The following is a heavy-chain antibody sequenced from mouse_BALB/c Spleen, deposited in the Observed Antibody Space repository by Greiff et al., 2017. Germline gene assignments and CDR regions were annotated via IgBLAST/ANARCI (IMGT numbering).Heavy chain of an antibody. CDR3: ARALEAMDY. J-gene: IGHJ4*01. Sequence: VQLQQSGAELAKPGASVKMSCKASGYTFTSYWMHWVKQRPGQGLEWIGYINPSTGYTEYNQKFKDKATLTADKSSSTAYMQLSSLTSEDSAVYYCARALEAMDYWGQGTSVTVSP. V-gene: IGHV1-7*01. CDR1: GYTFTSYW. CDR2: INPSTGYT.